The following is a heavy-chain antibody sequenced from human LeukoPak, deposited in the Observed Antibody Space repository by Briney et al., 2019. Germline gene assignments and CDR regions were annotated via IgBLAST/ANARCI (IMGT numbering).Heavy chain of an antibody. V-gene: IGHV3-30*03. Sequence: GGSLRLSCAASGFTFSSYWMHWVRQAPGKGLEWVAVISYDGSNKYYADSVKGRFTISRDNSKNTLYLQMNSLRAEDTAVYYCASLSTPIAAAGKNWFDPWGQGTLVTVSS. CDR1: GFTFSSYW. CDR3: ASLSTPIAAAGKNWFDP. J-gene: IGHJ5*02. CDR2: ISYDGSNK. D-gene: IGHD6-13*01.